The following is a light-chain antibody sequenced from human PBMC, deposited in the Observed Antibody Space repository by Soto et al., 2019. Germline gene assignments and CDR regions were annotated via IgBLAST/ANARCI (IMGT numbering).Light chain of an antibody. CDR2: KDT. J-gene: IGLJ1*01. Sequence: SHELTQPPPVSVSPGQTARITCFGDALSKQYVSWYQQKPGQAPVLLMYKDTERPSGIPERFSGSTSGTTVTLTIGGVQAEDEADYFCQSADSSGSTYVFGTGTKVTVL. CDR3: QSADSSGSTYV. CDR1: ALSKQY. V-gene: IGLV3-25*03.